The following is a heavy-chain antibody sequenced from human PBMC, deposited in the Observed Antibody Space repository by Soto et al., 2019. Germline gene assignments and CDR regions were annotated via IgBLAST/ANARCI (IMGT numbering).Heavy chain of an antibody. D-gene: IGHD6-13*01. J-gene: IGHJ4*02. CDR3: AKSKQMAQPRGHFDY. V-gene: IGHV1-69*13. CDR2: IIPIFGTA. Sequence: ASVKVSCKASGGTFSSYAISWVRQAPGQGLEWMGGIIPIFGTANYAQKFQGRVTITADESKNTLYLQMNSLRAEDTAVYYCAKSKQMAQPRGHFDYWGQGTLVTVSS. CDR1: GGTFSSYA.